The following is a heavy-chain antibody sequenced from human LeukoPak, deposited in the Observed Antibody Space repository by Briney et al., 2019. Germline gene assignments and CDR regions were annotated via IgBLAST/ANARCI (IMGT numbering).Heavy chain of an antibody. CDR3: ARVGRAAVGIDY. CDR2: ISETGGVT. V-gene: IGHV3-23*01. D-gene: IGHD6-13*01. CDR1: GFSFGSYP. Sequence: GGSLRLSCVVSGFSFGSYPMSWVRQAPGKGLEWVSVISETGGVTHYADSMKGRFTISRDNIKNTLNLQMNSLRAEDTAIYYCARVGRAAVGIDYWGQGTLVTVSS. J-gene: IGHJ4*02.